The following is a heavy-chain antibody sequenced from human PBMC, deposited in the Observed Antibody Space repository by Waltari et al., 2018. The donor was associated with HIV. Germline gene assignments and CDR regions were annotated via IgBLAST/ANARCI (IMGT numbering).Heavy chain of an antibody. CDR3: ARVRYYYGSGTATDY. J-gene: IGHJ4*02. CDR1: GGSINSGDYY. CDR2: IFYSGST. D-gene: IGHD3-10*01. V-gene: IGHV4-31*03. Sequence: QVQLQESGPGLVKPSQTLSLTCTVSGGSINSGDYYWNWIRQHPGKGLEWIGYIFYSGSTYYNPSLKRRVTISVDTSKNQFSLKLNSVTAADTAVYYCARVRYYYGSGTATDYWGQGTLVTVSS.